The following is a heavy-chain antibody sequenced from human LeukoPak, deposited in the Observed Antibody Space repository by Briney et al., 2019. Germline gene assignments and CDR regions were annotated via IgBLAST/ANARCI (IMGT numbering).Heavy chain of an antibody. J-gene: IGHJ3*01. D-gene: IGHD3-22*01. CDR1: GYTFTSYG. CDR3: ARDSITMIVVVIGDAFDV. Sequence: GASVKVSCKASGYTFTSYGISWVRQAPGQGREWMGWINAYNGNTNYAQKLQGRVTMTTDASTSTAYMELRSLRSDDTAVYYCARDSITMIVVVIGDAFDVWGQGTMVTVSS. V-gene: IGHV1-18*01. CDR2: INAYNGNT.